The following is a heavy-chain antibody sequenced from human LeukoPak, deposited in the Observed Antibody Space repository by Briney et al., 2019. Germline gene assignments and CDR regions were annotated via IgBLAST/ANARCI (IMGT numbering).Heavy chain of an antibody. CDR3: ARGEATTFDL. V-gene: IGHV4-4*02. D-gene: IGHD1-1*01. Sequence: SGTLSLTCAVSGGSISSSNWWSWVRQPPGKGLEWIGEIYHSGSTYYNPSLKSRVTISVDTSKNQFSLKLSSVTAADTAVYYCARGEATTFDLWGRGTLVTVSS. CDR1: GGSISSSNW. J-gene: IGHJ2*01. CDR2: IYHSGST.